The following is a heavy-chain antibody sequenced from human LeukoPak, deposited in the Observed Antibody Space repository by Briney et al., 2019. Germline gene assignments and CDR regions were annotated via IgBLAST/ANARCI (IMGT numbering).Heavy chain of an antibody. CDR3: ATDHYDFLAPYPAGDWFDP. CDR2: INHSGST. CDR1: GGSFSGYY. V-gene: IGHV4-34*01. J-gene: IGHJ5*02. Sequence: PSETLSLTCAVYGGSFSGYYWSWIRQPPGKGLEWIGEINHSGSTNYNPSLKSRVTISVDTSKNQFSLKLTSLTAADTAVYYCATDHYDFLAPYPAGDWFDPWGQGTLVTVSS. D-gene: IGHD3-3*01.